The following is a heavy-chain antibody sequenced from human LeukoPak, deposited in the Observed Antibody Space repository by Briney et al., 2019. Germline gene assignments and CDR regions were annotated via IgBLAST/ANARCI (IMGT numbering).Heavy chain of an antibody. V-gene: IGHV3-23*01. D-gene: IGHD2-8*01. CDR1: GFTFGNYA. CDR3: AKDPDLVLVYPLETTFDN. Sequence: PGGSLRLSCAASGFTFGNYAMTWVRQAPGKGLEWVSSMSGSGSSTYFADSVKGRFTISRDNSKNTLYLQMNSLRVEDTAVYYCAKDPDLVLVYPLETTFDNWGQGPWSPSPQ. J-gene: IGHJ4*02. CDR2: MSGSGSST.